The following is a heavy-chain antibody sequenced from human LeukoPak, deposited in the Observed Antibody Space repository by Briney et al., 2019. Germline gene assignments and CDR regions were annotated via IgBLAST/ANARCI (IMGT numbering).Heavy chain of an antibody. V-gene: IGHV4-4*07. J-gene: IGHJ2*01. Sequence: PSETLSLTCTVSGGSISSYYWSWIRQPAGKGLEWIGRIYTSGSTNYNPSLKSQVTISVDKSKNQFSLKLSSVTAADTAVYYCARDFYYYDSSGYLAYFDLWGRGTLVTVSS. D-gene: IGHD3-22*01. CDR1: GGSISSYY. CDR3: ARDFYYYDSSGYLAYFDL. CDR2: IYTSGST.